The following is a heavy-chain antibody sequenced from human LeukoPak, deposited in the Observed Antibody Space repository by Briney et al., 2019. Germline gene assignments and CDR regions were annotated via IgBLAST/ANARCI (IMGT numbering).Heavy chain of an antibody. V-gene: IGHV1-46*01. CDR2: INPTGGST. D-gene: IGHD1-26*01. Sequence: ASVKVSCKASGYTFTKYAVNWVRQAPGQGLEWMGLINPTGGSTGYAQKFQGRVTMTRDMSTSTDYMELSSLRSEDTAIYYCARDNSVGDNAWWFDPWGQGTLVTVSS. CDR1: GYTFTKYA. CDR3: ARDNSVGDNAWWFDP. J-gene: IGHJ5*02.